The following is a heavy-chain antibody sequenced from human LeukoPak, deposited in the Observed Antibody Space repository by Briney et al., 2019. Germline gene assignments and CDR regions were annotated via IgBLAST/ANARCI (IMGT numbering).Heavy chain of an antibody. J-gene: IGHJ4*02. Sequence: SETLSLTCTVSGGSLSTYYWTWIRQPPGKGLEWIGYIYYSGSTDYNPSLESRVTISVDTSKNQFSLKLSYVTAADTAVYYCARGGWLVLDYWGQGTLVTVSS. D-gene: IGHD6-19*01. CDR1: GGSLSTYY. CDR3: ARGGWLVLDY. CDR2: IYYSGST. V-gene: IGHV4-59*01.